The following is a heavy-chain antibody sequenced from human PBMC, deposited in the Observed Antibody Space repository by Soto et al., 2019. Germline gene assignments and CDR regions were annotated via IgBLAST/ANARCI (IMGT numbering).Heavy chain of an antibody. J-gene: IGHJ5*02. CDR1: GYTFTSYA. Sequence: ASVKVSCKASGYTFTSYAMHWVRQAPGQRLEWMGWINAGNGNTKYSQKFQGRVTITRDTSASTAYMELSSLRSEDTAVYYCARDELWFGEPLFDPWGQGTLVTVSS. D-gene: IGHD3-10*01. CDR3: ARDELWFGEPLFDP. V-gene: IGHV1-3*01. CDR2: INAGNGNT.